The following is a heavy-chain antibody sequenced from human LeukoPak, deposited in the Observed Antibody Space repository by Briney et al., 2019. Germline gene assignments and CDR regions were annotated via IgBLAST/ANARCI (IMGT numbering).Heavy chain of an antibody. Sequence: GGSLRLSCAASGFSISTCWMTWVRQAPGKGLEWVANIKQDGSEEYYVDSVKGRFTVSRDNAKNSLYLQMNSLRAEDTAVYYCATWVGRDYCGQGTLVTVSS. D-gene: IGHD2-15*01. J-gene: IGHJ4*02. V-gene: IGHV3-7*01. CDR1: GFSISTCW. CDR3: ATWVGRDY. CDR2: IKQDGSEE.